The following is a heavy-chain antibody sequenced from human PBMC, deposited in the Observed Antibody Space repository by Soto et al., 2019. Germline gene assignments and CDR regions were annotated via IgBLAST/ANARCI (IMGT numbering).Heavy chain of an antibody. V-gene: IGHV4-31*03. CDR3: ARGYGDYGYRYLDL. D-gene: IGHD4-17*01. CDR2: IYYSGST. Sequence: SETLSLTCTVSGGSISSGGYYWSWIRQHPGKGLEWIGYIYYSGSTYYNPSLKSRVTISVDTSKNQFSLKLSSVTAADTAVYYCARGYGDYGYRYLDLWGRGTLVTVSS. CDR1: GGSISSGGYY. J-gene: IGHJ2*01.